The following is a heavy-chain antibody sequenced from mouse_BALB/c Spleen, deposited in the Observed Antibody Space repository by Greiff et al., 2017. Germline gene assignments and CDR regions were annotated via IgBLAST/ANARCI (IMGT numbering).Heavy chain of an antibody. Sequence: EVMLVESGGGLVKPGGSLKLSCAASGFAFSSYDMSWVRQTPEKRLEWVAYISSGGGSTYYPDTVEGRFTISRDNAKNTLYLQMNSLKSEDTAMYYCARKRRGLLHYYAVDYWGQGTSVTVAS. D-gene: IGHD2-3*01. V-gene: IGHV5-12-1*01. CDR2: ISSGGGST. CDR1: GFAFSSYD. CDR3: ARKRRGLLHYYAVDY. J-gene: IGHJ4*01.